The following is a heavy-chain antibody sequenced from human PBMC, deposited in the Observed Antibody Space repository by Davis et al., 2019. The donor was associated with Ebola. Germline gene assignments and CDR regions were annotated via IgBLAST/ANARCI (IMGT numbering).Heavy chain of an antibody. CDR2: ISHDESNE. CDR1: GFTFSYYA. Sequence: PSETLSLTCAASGFTFSYYAMHWVRQAPGKGLEWVGFISHDESNEYYADSVRGRFTISRDNSKNTLYLQMSSLRADDTAVYYCAREGNWGLDYWGQGTLVTVSS. J-gene: IGHJ4*02. CDR3: AREGNWGLDY. V-gene: IGHV3-30-3*01. D-gene: IGHD7-27*01.